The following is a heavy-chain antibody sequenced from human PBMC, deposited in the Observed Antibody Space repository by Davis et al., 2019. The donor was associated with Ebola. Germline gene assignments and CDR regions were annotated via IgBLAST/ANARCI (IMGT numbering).Heavy chain of an antibody. D-gene: IGHD2-15*01. CDR2: IYYSGST. V-gene: IGHV4-59*01. CDR3: ARGCSGGSCFDY. CDR1: GGSISSYY. J-gene: IGHJ4*02. Sequence: PSETLSLTCTVSGGSISSYYWSWIRQPPGKGLEWIGYIYYSGSTNYNPSLKSRVTISVDTSKNQFSLKLSSVTAADTAVYYCARGCSGGSCFDYWGQGTLVTVSS.